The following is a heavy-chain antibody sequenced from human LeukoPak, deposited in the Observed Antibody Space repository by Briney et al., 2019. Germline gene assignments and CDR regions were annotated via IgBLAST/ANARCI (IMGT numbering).Heavy chain of an antibody. CDR2: IIPIFGTA. J-gene: IGHJ4*01. CDR3: ARAADRVGSGSYRVYYFDY. CDR1: GGTFSSYA. Sequence: SVKVSCKASGGTFSSYAISWVRQAPGQGLEWMGGIIPIFGTANYAQKFQGRVTITTDESTSTAYMELSSLRSEDTAVYYCARAADRVGSGSYRVYYFDYWGQGTLVTVSS. D-gene: IGHD3-10*01. V-gene: IGHV1-69*05.